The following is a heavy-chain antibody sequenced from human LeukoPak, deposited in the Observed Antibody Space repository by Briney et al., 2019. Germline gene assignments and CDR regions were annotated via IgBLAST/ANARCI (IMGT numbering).Heavy chain of an antibody. Sequence: ASVKVSCKVSGYTLTELSMHWVRQAPGKGLERMGGFDPEDGETIYAQKFQGRVTITEDTSTDTAYMELSSLRSEDTAVYYCATDDPDYGGNDYWGQGTLVTVSS. V-gene: IGHV1-24*01. D-gene: IGHD4-23*01. CDR2: FDPEDGET. J-gene: IGHJ4*02. CDR1: GYTLTELS. CDR3: ATDDPDYGGNDY.